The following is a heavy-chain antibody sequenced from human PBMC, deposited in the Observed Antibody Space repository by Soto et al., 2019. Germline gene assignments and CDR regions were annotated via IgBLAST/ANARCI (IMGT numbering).Heavy chain of an antibody. D-gene: IGHD4-17*01. V-gene: IGHV1-46*01. CDR2: INPGGVST. CDR1: GYTFTTYY. J-gene: IGHJ2*01. Sequence: QVQLVQSGAEVKKRGASVEVSCKASGYTFTTYYIHWVRHAPGQGLEWMGVINPGGVSTKYAQNSQDRVIMTSDTSTNTVYMDLSSLSSEDTAVYFCARGGNGDNVGYWYVDLWGRGTLVTVSP. CDR3: ARGGNGDNVGYWYVDL.